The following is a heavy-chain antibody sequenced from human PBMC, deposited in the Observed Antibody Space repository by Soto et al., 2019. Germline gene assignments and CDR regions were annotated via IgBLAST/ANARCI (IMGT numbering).Heavy chain of an antibody. V-gene: IGHV5-51*01. J-gene: IGHJ4*02. CDR3: ARSPRSSPYFDF. D-gene: IGHD6-13*01. CDR1: GYTFSNFW. Sequence: PGESLKISCQCSGYTFSNFWIGWVRQLSGQGLEWMGIIYPGDHETRYSPSFLGKVTISAETSINTAYLQWSSLEASDSAFYFCARSPRSSPYFDFWGQGALVTAPQ. CDR2: IYPGDHET.